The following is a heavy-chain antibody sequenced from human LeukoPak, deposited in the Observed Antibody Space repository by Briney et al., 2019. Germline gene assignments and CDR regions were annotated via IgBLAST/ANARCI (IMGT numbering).Heavy chain of an antibody. CDR1: GFIFSSYA. CDR2: ISGSGGGGTT. CDR3: AKAGLSRFDY. Sequence: GGSLRLSCAASGFIFSSYAMSWVRQAPGKGLEWVSGISGSGGGGTTHYADSVKGRFTISRDNSKNTLYLQVNSLRVEDTAVYYCAKAGLSRFDYWGQGTLVTVSS. V-gene: IGHV3-23*01. J-gene: IGHJ4*02.